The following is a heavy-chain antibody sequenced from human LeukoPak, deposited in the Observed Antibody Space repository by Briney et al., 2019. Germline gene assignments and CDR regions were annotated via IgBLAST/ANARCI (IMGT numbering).Heavy chain of an antibody. CDR3: AKDGDTVSGTYYFDMDV. CDR2: IRYDGSNK. V-gene: IGHV3-30*02. CDR1: GFTFSSYG. D-gene: IGHD1-26*01. Sequence: GGSLRLSCAASGFTFSSYGMHWVRQAPGKGLECVAFIRYDGSNKYYADSVKGRFTISRDNSRNTLYLQMNSLRAEDTALYYCAKDGDTVSGTYYFDMDVWGKGTTVTISS. J-gene: IGHJ6*03.